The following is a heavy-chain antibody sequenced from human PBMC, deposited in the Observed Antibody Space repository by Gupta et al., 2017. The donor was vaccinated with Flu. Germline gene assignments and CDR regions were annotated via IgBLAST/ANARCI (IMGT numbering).Heavy chain of an antibody. J-gene: IGHJ3*01. CDR3: TRDLDYGAETFDV. V-gene: IGHV1-69*06. Sequence: SSWVRQAPGQGLEWMGAIAPTFGSTDYAPEFEGRVKFSADKSTTTAYLEVTSLRPEDTATFYCTRDLDYGAETFDVWGQGSSVTVTS. D-gene: IGHD3-10*01. CDR2: IAPTFGST.